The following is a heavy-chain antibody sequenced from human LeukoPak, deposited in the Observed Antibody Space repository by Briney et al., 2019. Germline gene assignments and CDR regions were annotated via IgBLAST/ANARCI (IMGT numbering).Heavy chain of an antibody. CDR2: VSGSGGST. Sequence: GGSLRLSCAASGFTFNNYAMNWVRQAPGKGLEWVSAVSGSGGSTYYADSVKGRFSISRDNSNNTLYLQMNSLRAEDTAVYYCAKDRAITMVRGPDFWGQGTLVTVSS. CDR3: AKDRAITMVRGPDF. V-gene: IGHV3-23*01. J-gene: IGHJ4*02. CDR1: GFTFNNYA. D-gene: IGHD3-10*01.